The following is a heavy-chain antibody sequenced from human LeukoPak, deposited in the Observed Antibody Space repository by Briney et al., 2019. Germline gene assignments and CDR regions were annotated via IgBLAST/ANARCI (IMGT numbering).Heavy chain of an antibody. V-gene: IGHV4-4*02. CDR3: ARHLTPKLGMVGY. J-gene: IGHJ4*02. CDR1: GGSISSSNW. D-gene: IGHD7-27*01. Sequence: SGTLSLTCAVSGGSISSSNWWSWVRQPPGKGLEWIGSIYYSGSTYYNPSLKSRVTISVDTSKNQFSLKLSSVTAAGTAAYYCARHLTPKLGMVGYWGQGTLVTVSS. CDR2: IYYSGST.